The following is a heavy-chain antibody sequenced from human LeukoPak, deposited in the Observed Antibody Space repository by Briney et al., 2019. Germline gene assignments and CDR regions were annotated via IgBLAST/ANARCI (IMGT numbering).Heavy chain of an antibody. J-gene: IGHJ4*02. V-gene: IGHV4-59*12. D-gene: IGHD5-12*01. CDR2: IYYSGST. CDR3: ARGEGYAYFDY. Sequence: SETLSLTCTVSGGSISSYYWSWIRQPPGKGLEWIGYIYYSGSTNYNPSLKSRVTISVDTSKNQFSLKLSSVTAADTAVYYCARGEGYAYFDYWGQGTLVTVSS. CDR1: GGSISSYY.